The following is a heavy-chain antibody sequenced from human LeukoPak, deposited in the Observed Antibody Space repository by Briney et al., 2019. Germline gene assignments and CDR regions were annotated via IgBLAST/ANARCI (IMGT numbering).Heavy chain of an antibody. CDR3: AKALQGYSGSYTLDY. D-gene: IGHD1-26*01. V-gene: IGHV3-30*18. J-gene: IGHJ4*02. CDR1: GFTFSTYA. CDR2: ISYDGSNK. Sequence: GGSLRLSCAASGFTFSTYAIHWVRQVPGKGLEWVTVISYDGSNKYYADSVKGRFTISRDNSKNTLYLQMNSLSAEDTAVYYCAKALQGYSGSYTLDYWGQGILVTVSS.